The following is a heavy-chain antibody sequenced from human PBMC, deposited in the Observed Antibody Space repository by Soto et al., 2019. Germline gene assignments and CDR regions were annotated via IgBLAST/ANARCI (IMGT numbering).Heavy chain of an antibody. Sequence: GGSLRLSCAASGFTFSDYYMSWFRQAPGKGLEWVSYISNTGTTMSYADSVKGRFTISRDNAKNSLYLQLDSLRAEDTAVFYCARGHTVTTYWGQGTLVTVYS. V-gene: IGHV3-11*01. D-gene: IGHD1-1*01. CDR2: ISNTGTTM. CDR1: GFTFSDYY. J-gene: IGHJ4*02. CDR3: ARGHTVTTY.